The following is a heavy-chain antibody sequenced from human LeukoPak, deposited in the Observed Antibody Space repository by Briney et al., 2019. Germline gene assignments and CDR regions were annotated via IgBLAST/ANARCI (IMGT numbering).Heavy chain of an antibody. CDR3: ARGTRSGWYVFDH. J-gene: IGHJ4*02. CDR2: IYYSGST. Sequence: PSETLSLTCTVSGGSISSYYWSWIRQPPGKGLEWIGYIYYSGSTNYNPSLKSRVTISVDTSKNQFSLKLSSVTAADTAVYYCARGTRSGWYVFDHWGQGTLVTVSS. CDR1: GGSISSYY. V-gene: IGHV4-59*01. D-gene: IGHD6-19*01.